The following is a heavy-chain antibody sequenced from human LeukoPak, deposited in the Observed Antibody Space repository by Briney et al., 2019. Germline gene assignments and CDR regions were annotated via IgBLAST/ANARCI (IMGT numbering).Heavy chain of an antibody. CDR3: ARVGHIRGVIRGQYYFDY. V-gene: IGHV1-18*01. J-gene: IGHJ4*02. D-gene: IGHD3-10*01. CDR2: ISAYNGNT. CDR1: GSTFTSYG. Sequence: ASVKVSCKASGSTFTSYGISWVRQAPGQGLEWMGWISAYNGNTNYAQKLQGRVTMTTDTSTSTAYMELRSLRSDDTAVYYCARVGHIRGVIRGQYYFDYWGQGTLVTVSS.